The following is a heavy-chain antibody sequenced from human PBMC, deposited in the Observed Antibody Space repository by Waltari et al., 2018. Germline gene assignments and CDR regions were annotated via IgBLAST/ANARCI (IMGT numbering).Heavy chain of an antibody. CDR2: IYYSGST. V-gene: IGHV4-59*11. CDR1: GGSISSHY. Sequence: QVQLQESGPGLVKPSETLSLTCTVSGGSISSHYWSWIRPPPGKGLEWIGYIYYSGSTNYNPSLKSRVTISVDTSKNQFSLKLSSVTAADTAVYYCARENSSNHYYYGMDVWGQGTTVTVSS. D-gene: IGHD6-13*01. J-gene: IGHJ6*02. CDR3: ARENSSNHYYYGMDV.